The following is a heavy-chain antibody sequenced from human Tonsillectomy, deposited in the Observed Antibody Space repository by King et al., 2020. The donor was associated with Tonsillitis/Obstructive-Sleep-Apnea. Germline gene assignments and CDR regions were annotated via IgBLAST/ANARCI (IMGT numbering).Heavy chain of an antibody. J-gene: IGHJ4*02. D-gene: IGHD3-3*01. CDR1: GFTFSSYE. Sequence: VQLVESGGGLVQPGGSLRLSCAASGFTFSSYEMNWVRQAPGKGLEWVSYISSSGSTIYYADSVKGRFTISRDNAKNSLYLQMNSLRAEDTAVYYCAGEDYYFWSGYTPPPNFFDYWGQGTLVTVSS. CDR3: AGEDYYFWSGYTPPPNFFDY. CDR2: ISSSGSTI. V-gene: IGHV3-48*03.